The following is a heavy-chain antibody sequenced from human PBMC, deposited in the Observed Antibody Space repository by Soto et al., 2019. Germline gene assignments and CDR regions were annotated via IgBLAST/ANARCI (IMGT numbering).Heavy chain of an antibody. CDR3: ARSPEATVTAFDF. D-gene: IGHD4-17*01. Sequence: TLSLTCTVSGGSISSGGYYWSWIRQHPGKGLEWIGYIYYSGSTYYNPSLKSRVTISVDTSKNQFSLKLSSVTAADTAVYYCARSPEATVTAFDFWGLGTLVTVSS. CDR2: IYYSGST. V-gene: IGHV4-31*03. J-gene: IGHJ4*02. CDR1: GGSISSGGYY.